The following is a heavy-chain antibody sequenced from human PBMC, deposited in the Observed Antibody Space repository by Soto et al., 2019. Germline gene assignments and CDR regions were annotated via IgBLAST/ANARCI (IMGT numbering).Heavy chain of an antibody. CDR2: ISGSGGST. V-gene: IGHV3-23*01. Sequence: LXLTCAASAFTFSSYAMSWVRQAPGKGLEWVSAISGSGGSTYYADSVKGRFTISRDNSKNTLYLQMNSLRAEDTAVYYCAKDLKMITFGGVIGRAFDIWGQGTMVTVSS. CDR3: AKDLKMITFGGVIGRAFDI. CDR1: AFTFSSYA. D-gene: IGHD3-16*02. J-gene: IGHJ3*02.